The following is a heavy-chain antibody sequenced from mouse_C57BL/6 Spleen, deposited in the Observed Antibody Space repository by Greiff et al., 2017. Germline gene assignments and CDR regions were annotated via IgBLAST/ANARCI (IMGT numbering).Heavy chain of an antibody. CDR1: GYTFTSYT. CDR2: INPSSGYT. Sequence: VQLQQSGAELARPGASVKMSCKASGYTFTSYTMHWVKQRPGQGLEWIGYINPSSGYTKYNQKFKDKATLTADKSSSTAYMQLSSLTSEDYAVYYCARGGLVPADFDYWGQGTTLTVSS. V-gene: IGHV1-4*01. CDR3: ARGGLVPADFDY. D-gene: IGHD2-4*01. J-gene: IGHJ2*01.